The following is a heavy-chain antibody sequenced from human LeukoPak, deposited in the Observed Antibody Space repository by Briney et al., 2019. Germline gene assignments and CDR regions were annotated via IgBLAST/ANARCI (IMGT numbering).Heavy chain of an antibody. CDR1: GCSLVYYS. J-gene: IGHJ4*02. CDR2: ISRNSGYI. D-gene: IGHD1-1*01. Sequence: PGGSLRLSCEASGCSLVYYSMNWVRQAPGKGLEWVSSISRNSGYIFYADAVQGRFTTSRDNAKNSLYLQMNSLRAEDTAVYYCARFPEGDANWAIDFWGPGILVTVSS. V-gene: IGHV3-21*01. CDR3: ARFPEGDANWAIDF.